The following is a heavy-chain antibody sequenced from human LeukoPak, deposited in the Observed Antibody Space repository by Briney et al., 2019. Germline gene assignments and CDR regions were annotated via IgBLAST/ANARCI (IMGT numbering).Heavy chain of an antibody. CDR3: ARGRTSGFGEFYYFDY. CDR2: MNPNSGNT. J-gene: IGHJ4*02. Sequence: ASVKVSCKASGYTFTSYYMHWVRQATGQGLEWMGWMNPNSGNTGYAQKFQGRVTMTRNTSISTAYMELSSLRSEDTAVYYCARGRTSGFGEFYYFDYWGQGTLVTVSS. D-gene: IGHD3-10*01. V-gene: IGHV1-8*01. CDR1: GYTFTSYY.